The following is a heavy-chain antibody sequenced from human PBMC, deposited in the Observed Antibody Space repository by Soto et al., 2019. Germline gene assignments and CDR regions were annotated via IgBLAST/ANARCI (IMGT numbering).Heavy chain of an antibody. J-gene: IGHJ4*02. CDR1: GYTPTNYE. D-gene: IGHD1-26*01. V-gene: IGHV1-18*01. CDR2: ISAYNGNT. CDR3: ARGLYRRGTYYAFDN. Sequence: QVPLVQSGPEVKKPGASVKVSCKASGYTPTNYEIGWVRQAPGQGLEYMGWISAYNGNTNYARKLQDRVTLTTDTSTRTADMELRRLQSDDTAIYYCARGLYRRGTYYAFDNWGQGTLVTVSS.